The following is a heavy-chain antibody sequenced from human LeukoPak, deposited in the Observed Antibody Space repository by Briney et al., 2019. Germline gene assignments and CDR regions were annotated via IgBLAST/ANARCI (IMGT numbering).Heavy chain of an antibody. Sequence: PGGSLRLSCAASGFTFSSYGMHWVRQAPGKGLEWVAVISYDGSNKYYADSVKGRFTISRDNSKDTLYLQMNSLRAEDTAVYYCAKDDDIVVVVAATGLDYWGQGTLVTVSS. CDR3: AKDDDIVVVVAATGLDY. V-gene: IGHV3-30*18. J-gene: IGHJ4*02. CDR2: ISYDGSNK. D-gene: IGHD2-15*01. CDR1: GFTFSSYG.